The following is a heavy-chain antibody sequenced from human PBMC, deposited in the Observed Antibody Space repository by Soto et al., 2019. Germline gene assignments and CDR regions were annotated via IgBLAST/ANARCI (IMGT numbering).Heavy chain of an antibody. Sequence: EVQLVESGGGLVKPGGSLRLSCAASGFTFSSYSMNWVRQAPGKGLEWVSSISSSSSYIYYADSVKGRFTISRDNAKNSLYLQVNSLRAEDTAVYYCARELERPRYYYYYYMDVWGKGTTVTVSS. J-gene: IGHJ6*03. CDR3: ARELERPRYYYYYYMDV. D-gene: IGHD1-1*01. CDR2: ISSSSSYI. V-gene: IGHV3-21*01. CDR1: GFTFSSYS.